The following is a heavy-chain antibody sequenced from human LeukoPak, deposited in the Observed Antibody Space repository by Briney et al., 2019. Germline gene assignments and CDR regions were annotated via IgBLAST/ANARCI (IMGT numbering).Heavy chain of an antibody. D-gene: IGHD1-1*01. V-gene: IGHV1-69*13. Sequence: ASVTVSCNASGYTFTGYYMHWVRQAPGQGLEWMGGIIPIFGTANYAQKFQGRVTITADEYTSTAYMELSSLRSEDTAVYYCARDYQTAGDAFDIWGQGTMVTVSS. CDR3: ARDYQTAGDAFDI. CDR1: GYTFTGYY. J-gene: IGHJ3*02. CDR2: IIPIFGTA.